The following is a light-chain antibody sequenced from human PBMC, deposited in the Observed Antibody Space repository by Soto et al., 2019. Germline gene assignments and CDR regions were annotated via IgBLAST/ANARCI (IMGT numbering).Light chain of an antibody. CDR3: AAWDDSLNGVV. CDR2: SNN. V-gene: IGLV1-44*01. J-gene: IGLJ2*01. CDR1: SSNIGAGYD. Sequence: QAVVTQPPSVSGAPGQRVTISCTGSSSNIGAGYDVHWYLQLPGTAPKLLIYSNNQRPSGVPDRFSGSKSGTSASLAISGLQSEDEADYYCAAWDDSLNGVVFGGGTKLTVL.